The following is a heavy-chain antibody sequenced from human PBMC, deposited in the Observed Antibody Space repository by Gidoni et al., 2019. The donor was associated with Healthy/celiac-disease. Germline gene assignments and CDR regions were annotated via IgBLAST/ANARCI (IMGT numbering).Heavy chain of an antibody. J-gene: IGHJ5*02. V-gene: IGHV3-21*01. CDR3: ARSTNYDILTGYGCWFDP. Sequence: EVQLVESVGGLVKPGGYLRLSCGASGLPFSSYSMNWVRQAPGKGLEGVSSISSSSSYIYYADSVKGRFTISRDNAKNSLYLQMNSLRAEDTAVYYCARSTNYDILTGYGCWFDPWGQGTLVTVSS. CDR2: ISSSSSYI. D-gene: IGHD3-9*01. CDR1: GLPFSSYS.